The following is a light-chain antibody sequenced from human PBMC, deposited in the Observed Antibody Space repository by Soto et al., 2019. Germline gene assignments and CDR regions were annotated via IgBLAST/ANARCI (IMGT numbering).Light chain of an antibody. J-gene: IGKJ5*01. CDR3: QHLNSYPIT. V-gene: IGKV3D-20*02. CDR2: DAS. Sequence: EIVLTQSPGTLSLSPGERATLSCRASQSISSSYLAWYQQKPGQAPRLLIYDASSRATGIPDRFSGSGSGTDFTLTISRLEPEDFATYYCQHLNSYPITFGQGTRLEIK. CDR1: QSISSSY.